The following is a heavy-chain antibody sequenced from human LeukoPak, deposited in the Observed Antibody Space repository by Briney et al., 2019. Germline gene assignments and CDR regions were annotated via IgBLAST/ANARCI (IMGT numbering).Heavy chain of an antibody. Sequence: GGSLRLSCAASGFIFSSYTMNWVRQAPGKGLEWVSSIRSSSDYIYYADSVKGRFTISRDNAKNSLYLQMNSLRAEDTAVYYCAREQAGLDAFDIWGQGTMVTVSS. CDR2: IRSSSDYI. J-gene: IGHJ3*02. CDR1: GFIFSSYT. CDR3: AREQAGLDAFDI. V-gene: IGHV3-21*01. D-gene: IGHD6-13*01.